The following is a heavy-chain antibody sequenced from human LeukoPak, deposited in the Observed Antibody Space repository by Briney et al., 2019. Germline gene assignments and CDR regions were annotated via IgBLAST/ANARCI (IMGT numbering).Heavy chain of an antibody. CDR1: GFSLSTSGMC. D-gene: IGHD3-22*01. CDR3: ARIRRYYDSSGYYYKLFDY. CDR2: IDWDDDK. J-gene: IGHJ4*02. Sequence: SGPALVKPTQTLTLTCTFSGFSLSTSGMCVSWIRQPPGKALEWLALIDWDDDKYYSTSLKTRLTISKDTSKNQVVLTMTNMDHVDTATYYCARIRRYYDSSGYYYKLFDYWGQGTLVTVSS. V-gene: IGHV2-70*01.